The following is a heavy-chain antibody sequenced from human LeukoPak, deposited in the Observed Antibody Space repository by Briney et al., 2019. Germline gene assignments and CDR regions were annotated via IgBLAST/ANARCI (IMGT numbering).Heavy chain of an antibody. CDR2: IGSSSHYT. CDR1: GFTFRDHY. D-gene: IGHD1-14*01. Sequence: GGSLRLSCAASGFTFRDHYMGWVRQAPGQGLAWVSYIGSSSHYTNYVVSVRGRFIISRDNVKDSLYLQMNSLRVDDTAIYYCVRETTEGAKDYWGQGTLVTVSS. V-gene: IGHV3-11*05. J-gene: IGHJ4*02. CDR3: VRETTEGAKDY.